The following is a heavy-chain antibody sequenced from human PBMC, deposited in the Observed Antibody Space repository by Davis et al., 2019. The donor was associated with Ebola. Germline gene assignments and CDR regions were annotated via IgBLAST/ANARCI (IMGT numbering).Heavy chain of an antibody. CDR3: ARVSPYGDSDY. Sequence: HTGGSLRLSCAASGFTFSSYWTHWVRQAPGKGLVWVSRINSDGSSTSYADSVKGRFTISRDNSKNTLYLQMNSLRAEDTAVYYCARVSPYGDSDYWGQGTLVTVSS. J-gene: IGHJ4*02. V-gene: IGHV3-74*01. D-gene: IGHD4-17*01. CDR2: INSDGSST. CDR1: GFTFSSYW.